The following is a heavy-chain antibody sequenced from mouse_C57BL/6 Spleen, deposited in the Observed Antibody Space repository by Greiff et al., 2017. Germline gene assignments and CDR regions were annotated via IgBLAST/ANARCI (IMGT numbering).Heavy chain of an antibody. Sequence: VQLQQPGAELVRPGSSVKLPCKASGYTFTSYWMHWVKQRPIQGLEWIGNIDPSDSETHYNQKFKDKATLTVDKSSSTAYMQLSSLTSEDSAVYYCARAYDYDGVYYAMDYWGQGTSVTVSS. D-gene: IGHD2-4*01. V-gene: IGHV1-52*01. J-gene: IGHJ4*01. CDR3: ARAYDYDGVYYAMDY. CDR1: GYTFTSYW. CDR2: IDPSDSET.